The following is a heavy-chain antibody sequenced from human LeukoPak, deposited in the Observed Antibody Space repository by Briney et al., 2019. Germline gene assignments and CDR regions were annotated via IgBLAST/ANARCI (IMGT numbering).Heavy chain of an antibody. CDR2: ISYDGSNK. CDR3: AKDKEGYYGSGSYSWFDP. CDR1: GFTFSSYG. V-gene: IGHV3-30*18. Sequence: GGSLRLSCAASGFTFSSYGMHWVRQAPGKGLEWVAVISYDGSNKYYADSVKGRFTISRDNSKNTLYLQMNSLRADDTAVYYCAKDKEGYYGSGSYSWFDPWGQGTLVTVSS. J-gene: IGHJ5*02. D-gene: IGHD3-10*01.